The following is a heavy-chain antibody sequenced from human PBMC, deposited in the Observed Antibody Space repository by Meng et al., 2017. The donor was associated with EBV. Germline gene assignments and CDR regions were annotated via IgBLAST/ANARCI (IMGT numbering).Heavy chain of an antibody. CDR2: IYYSGSA. Sequence: QLQLQESGPGLVKPSEXLSLTCSFSGDFISSNNHYRAWILQPPGKWLEWIGSIYYSGSAYYNPSLKSRVTISVDTSKNQFSLKLGSVTAADTAVYYCARLSSPFTMSITGFDITDYWGQGTLVTVSS. V-gene: IGHV4-39*01. CDR1: GDFISSNNHY. D-gene: IGHD3-10*02. J-gene: IGHJ4*02. CDR3: ARLSSPFTMSITGFDITDY.